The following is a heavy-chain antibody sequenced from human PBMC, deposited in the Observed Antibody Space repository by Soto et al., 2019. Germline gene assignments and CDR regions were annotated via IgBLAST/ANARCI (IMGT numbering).Heavy chain of an antibody. J-gene: IGHJ1*01. D-gene: IGHD2-2*01. CDR1: GYTFTSYD. V-gene: IGHV1-8*01. CDR2: MNPNSGNT. CDR3: ARGLYGNWYQLLSEYFQH. Sequence: ASVKVSCKASGYTFTSYDINWVRQATGQGLEWMGWMNPNSGNTGYAQKFQGRVIMTRNTSISTAYMELSSLRSEDTAVYYCARGLYGNWYQLLSEYFQHWGQGTLVTVSS.